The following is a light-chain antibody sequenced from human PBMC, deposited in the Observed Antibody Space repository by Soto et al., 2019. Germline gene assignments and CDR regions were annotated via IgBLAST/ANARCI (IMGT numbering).Light chain of an antibody. J-gene: IGLJ1*01. CDR1: SSNIGINY. Sequence: QSVLTQPPSVSTAPGQKVTISCSGSSSNIGINYVCWYQHLPGTAPKLLIYDNHKRPSGIPDRFSGSKSGTSATLGIAGLQTGDEADYYCGAWDSSLSAYVFGTGTKV. CDR2: DNH. CDR3: GAWDSSLSAYV. V-gene: IGLV1-51*01.